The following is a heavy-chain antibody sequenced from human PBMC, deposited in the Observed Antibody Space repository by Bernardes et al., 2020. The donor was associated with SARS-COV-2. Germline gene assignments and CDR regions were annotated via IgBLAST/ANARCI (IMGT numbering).Heavy chain of an antibody. CDR2: ISSSGDTI. J-gene: IGHJ5*02. CDR3: ARDKGSGSYFNWFDP. V-gene: IGHV3-48*03. CDR1: GFTFRSYE. Sequence: GGSLRLSCVASGFTFRSYEMNWVRQAPGKGLEWVSYISSSGDTIYYADSVQGRFTISRDNPKNSLSLQMNSLRAEDTAVYYCARDKGSGSYFNWFDPWGQGTLVTVSS. D-gene: IGHD1-26*01.